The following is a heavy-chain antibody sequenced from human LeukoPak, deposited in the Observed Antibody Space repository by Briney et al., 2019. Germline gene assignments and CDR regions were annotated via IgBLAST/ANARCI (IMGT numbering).Heavy chain of an antibody. Sequence: GASVKLSCRASGYTFTNYGVNWVRQAPGQGLEWMGWINTNTRNPTYAQGFTGRFVFSLDTSLSTAYLQISSLKAEDTAVYYCARDKYQLPYEIDYWGQGTLVTVSS. CDR3: ARDKYQLPYEIDY. CDR1: GYTFTNYG. V-gene: IGHV7-4-1*02. D-gene: IGHD2-2*01. CDR2: INTNTRNP. J-gene: IGHJ4*02.